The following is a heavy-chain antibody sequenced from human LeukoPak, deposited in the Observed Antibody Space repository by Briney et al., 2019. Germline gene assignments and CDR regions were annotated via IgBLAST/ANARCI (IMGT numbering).Heavy chain of an antibody. Sequence: ASVKVSCKVSGYTLTELSMHWVRQAPGKGLEWMGGFDPEDGETIYTQKFQGRVTMTEDTSTDTAYMELSSLRSEDTAVYYCATGDDYAYYYGMDVWGQGTTVTVSS. D-gene: IGHD4-17*01. V-gene: IGHV1-24*01. CDR2: FDPEDGET. CDR3: ATGDDYAYYYGMDV. J-gene: IGHJ6*02. CDR1: GYTLTELS.